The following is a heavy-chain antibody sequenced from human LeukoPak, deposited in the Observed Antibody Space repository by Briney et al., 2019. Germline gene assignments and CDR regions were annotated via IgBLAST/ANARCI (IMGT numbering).Heavy chain of an antibody. CDR2: ISWNSGSI. D-gene: IGHD2-2*01. V-gene: IGHV3-9*01. CDR3: AKSSGIVVVPADPGGAFDI. J-gene: IGHJ3*02. CDR1: GFTFDDYA. Sequence: GRSLRLSCAASGFTFDDYAMHWVRQAPGKGLEWVSGISWNSGSIGYADSVKGRFTISRDNAKNSLYLQMNSLRAEDTALYYCAKSSGIVVVPADPGGAFDIWGQGTMVTVSS.